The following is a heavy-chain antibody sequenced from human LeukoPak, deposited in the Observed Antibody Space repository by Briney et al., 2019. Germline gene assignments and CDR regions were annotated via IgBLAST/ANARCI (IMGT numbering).Heavy chain of an antibody. D-gene: IGHD5-24*01. V-gene: IGHV1-8*02. CDR1: GYTFTGYY. CDR3: ARGLLTQRDGYKTLYY. CDR2: MDPNSGNA. Sequence: ASVKVSCKASGYTFTGYYMHWVRQATGQGLEWMGWMDPNSGNAGFALKFQGRVTMTRNTPISTASMELSSLRSDDTAVYYCARGLLTQRDGYKTLYYWGQGSLVTVSS. J-gene: IGHJ4*02.